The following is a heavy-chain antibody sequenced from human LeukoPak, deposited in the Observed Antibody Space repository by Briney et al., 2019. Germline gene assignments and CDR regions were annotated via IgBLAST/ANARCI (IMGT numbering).Heavy chain of an antibody. CDR1: GFTFSRYT. CDR3: ARDPLKTYSGSYYRFDY. CDR2: ISSENTYI. D-gene: IGHD1-26*01. Sequence: PGGSLRLSCAASGFTFSRYTMNWVRQTPGKGLEWVSSISSENTYIYYADSVKGRFTISRDNAKNSTYLQMNSLRAEDTAVYYCARDPLKTYSGSYYRFDYWGQGTLVTVSP. J-gene: IGHJ4*02. V-gene: IGHV3-21*01.